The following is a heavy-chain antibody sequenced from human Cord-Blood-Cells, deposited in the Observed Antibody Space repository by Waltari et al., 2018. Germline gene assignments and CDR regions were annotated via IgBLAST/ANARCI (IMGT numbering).Heavy chain of an antibody. J-gene: IGHJ4*02. CDR2: INHSGST. CDR3: ARGRGSSSWYSY. V-gene: IGHV4-34*01. D-gene: IGHD6-13*01. CDR1: GGSFSGYY. Sequence: QVQLQQWGAGLLKPSETLSLTFAVYGGSFSGYYWSWIRQPPGKGLEWIGEINHSGSTNDNPSLNSRVTISVETSKNQFSLKLSSVTAADTAVYYCARGRGSSSWYSYWGQGTLVTVSS.